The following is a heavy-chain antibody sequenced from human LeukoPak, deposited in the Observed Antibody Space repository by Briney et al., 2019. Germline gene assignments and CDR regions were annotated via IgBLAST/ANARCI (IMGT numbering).Heavy chain of an antibody. J-gene: IGHJ4*02. Sequence: PGRSLRLSCAASGFTFSSYAMHWVRQAPGKGLEWVAVISYDGSNKYYADSVKGRFTISRDNSKNTLYLQMNSLRAEDTAVYYCARGDGYDSSGYNPDYWGQGTLVTVSS. CDR3: ARGDGYDSSGYNPDY. V-gene: IGHV3-30*04. CDR1: GFTFSSYA. CDR2: ISYDGSNK. D-gene: IGHD3-22*01.